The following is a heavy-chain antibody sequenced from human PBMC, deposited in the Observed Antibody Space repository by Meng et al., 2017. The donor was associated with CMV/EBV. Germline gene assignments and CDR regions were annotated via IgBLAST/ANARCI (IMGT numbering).Heavy chain of an antibody. V-gene: IGHV5-51*01. CDR2: IYPGDSDT. Sequence: GGSLRLSCKGSGYSFTSYWIGWVRQMPGKGLEWMGIIYPGDSDTRYSPSFQGQVTISADKSISTAYLQWSSLKASDTAMYYCARRGLEWPRDPNYYFDYWGQETLVTVSS. CDR3: ARRGLEWPRDPNYYFDY. D-gene: IGHD1-1*01. CDR1: GYSFTSYW. J-gene: IGHJ4*02.